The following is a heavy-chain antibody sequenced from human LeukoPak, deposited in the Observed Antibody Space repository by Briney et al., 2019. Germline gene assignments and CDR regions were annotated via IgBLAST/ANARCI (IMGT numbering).Heavy chain of an antibody. CDR3: AKEQRIRHCSEGVCMEGYYFDY. V-gene: IGHV3-23*01. CDR1: GFNFNMFA. J-gene: IGHJ4*02. Sequence: GGSLRLSCTGSGFNFNMFAMDWVRQAPGQGLEWVSGLSRGGATTNYADSVKGRFTISRDKSKNMVILQMNSLRPEDTAVYYCAKEQRIRHCSEGVCMEGYYFDYWGQGTLATVSS. D-gene: IGHD2-8*01. CDR2: LSRGGATT.